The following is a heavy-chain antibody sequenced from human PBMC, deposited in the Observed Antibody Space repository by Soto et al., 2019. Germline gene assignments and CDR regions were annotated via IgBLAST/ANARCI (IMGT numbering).Heavy chain of an antibody. J-gene: IGHJ4*02. D-gene: IGHD3-22*01. CDR2: ISGSGGST. CDR1: GFTFSSYA. Sequence: PGGSLRLSCAASGFTFSSYAMSWVRQAPGKGLEWVSAISGSGGSTYYADSVKGRFTIPRDNSKNTLYLQMNSLRAEDTAVYYCAKDPHYDSSGPVDYWGQGTLVTVSS. V-gene: IGHV3-23*01. CDR3: AKDPHYDSSGPVDY.